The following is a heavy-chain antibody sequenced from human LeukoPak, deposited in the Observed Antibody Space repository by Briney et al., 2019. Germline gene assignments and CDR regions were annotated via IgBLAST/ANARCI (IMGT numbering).Heavy chain of an antibody. D-gene: IGHD6-13*01. CDR1: GGSISSYY. J-gene: IGHJ4*02. Sequence: SETLSLTCTVSGGSISSYYWSWVRQPAGKGLEWIGRIYTSGNTNYNPSLKGRVTMSVDTSKNQFSLNLSPVTAADTAVYYCARGRGSSWYYFDYWGQGTLVTVSS. V-gene: IGHV4-4*07. CDR3: ARGRGSSWYYFDY. CDR2: IYTSGNT.